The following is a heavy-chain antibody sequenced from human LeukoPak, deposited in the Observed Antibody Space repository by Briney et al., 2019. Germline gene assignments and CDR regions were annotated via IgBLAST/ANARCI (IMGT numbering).Heavy chain of an antibody. CDR1: GGSFSRHA. Sequence: GASVKVSCKASGGSFSRHAISWVRQAPGQGLEWMGEIIRLFGTTHYAQKLQGRVTITTDESTSTGYVELSSLRSEDTAVYYCARGVIVAATHFDNWGQGTLVTVSS. V-gene: IGHV1-69*05. D-gene: IGHD1-26*01. CDR2: IIRLFGTT. CDR3: ARGVIVAATHFDN. J-gene: IGHJ4*02.